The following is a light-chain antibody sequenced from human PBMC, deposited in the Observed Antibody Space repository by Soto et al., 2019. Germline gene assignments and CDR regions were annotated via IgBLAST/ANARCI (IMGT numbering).Light chain of an antibody. CDR3: QQYSNWPLIT. CDR1: QSVSSN. V-gene: IGKV3-15*01. CDR2: GTS. Sequence: IVITQSPDTVSGSRGEGGSRSSRASQSVSSNLAWYHQKRGQAPRLLIYGTSTRATGIPARFSGSGSGTEFTLTISSLQSEDFAVYYCQQYSNWPLITFGQGTRLEIK. J-gene: IGKJ5*01.